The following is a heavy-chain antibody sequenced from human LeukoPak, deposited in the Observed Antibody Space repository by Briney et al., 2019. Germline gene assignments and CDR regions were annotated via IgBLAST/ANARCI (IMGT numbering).Heavy chain of an antibody. CDR2: ISWDGGST. Sequence: GGSLRLSCAASGFTFDDYAMHWVRHAPGKGLEWVSLISWDGGSTYYADSVKGRFTISRDNSKNSLYLQMNSLRAEDTALYYCAKDRGSCSGGSGYWGQLDYWGQGTLVTVSS. D-gene: IGHD2-15*01. CDR3: AKDRGSCSGGSGYWGQLDY. CDR1: GFTFDDYA. V-gene: IGHV3-43D*04. J-gene: IGHJ4*02.